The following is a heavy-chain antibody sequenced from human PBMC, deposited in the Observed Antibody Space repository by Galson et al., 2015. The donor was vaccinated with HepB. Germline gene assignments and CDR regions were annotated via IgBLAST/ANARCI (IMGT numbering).Heavy chain of an antibody. CDR1: GFTFSSYG. V-gene: IGHV3-30*02. Sequence: SLRLSCAASGFTFSSYGMHWVRQAPDKGLEWVAFIRYDGSNKYYADSVKGRFTISRDNSKNTLYLQMNSLRAEDTAVYYCAKDRLPSRVYYFDYWGQGTLVTVSS. CDR2: IRYDGSNK. J-gene: IGHJ4*02. D-gene: IGHD5-12*01. CDR3: AKDRLPSRVYYFDY.